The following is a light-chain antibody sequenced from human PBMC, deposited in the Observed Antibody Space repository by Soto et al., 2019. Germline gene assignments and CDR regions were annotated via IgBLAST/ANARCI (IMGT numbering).Light chain of an antibody. J-gene: IGKJ2*01. CDR1: QSVSSSY. V-gene: IGKV3-20*01. CDR3: QQYGSSHPYT. Sequence: EIVLTQSPGTLSLSPGERATLSCRASQSVSSSYLAWYQQKPGQAPRLLIYGASSRATGIPDRFSGSGSGTDFTLTISSLEPEEFAVYYCQQYGSSHPYTFGQGTKLEIK. CDR2: GAS.